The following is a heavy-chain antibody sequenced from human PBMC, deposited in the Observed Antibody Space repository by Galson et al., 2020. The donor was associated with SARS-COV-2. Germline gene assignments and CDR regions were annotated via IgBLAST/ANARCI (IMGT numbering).Heavy chain of an antibody. D-gene: IGHD5-12*01. V-gene: IGHV4-59*01. CDR2: VEYSGTT. CDR1: GSSISNYY. CDR3: ARKGGSGYTNWYFDL. J-gene: IGHJ2*01. Sequence: SETLSLTCGVSGSSISNYYWSWIRQPPGKALQCLGYVEYSGTTTYNPPHDPSLKSRVTISVDTSKNQVSLKLRSVTAADTALYFCARKGGSGYTNWYFDLWGRGTLVTVSS.